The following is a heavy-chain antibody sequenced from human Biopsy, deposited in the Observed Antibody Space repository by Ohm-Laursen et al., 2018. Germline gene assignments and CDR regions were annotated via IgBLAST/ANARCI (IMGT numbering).Heavy chain of an antibody. CDR3: VRGVDYYDPYHYYALDV. V-gene: IGHV4-34*01. CDR2: INYSGRT. J-gene: IGHJ6*02. D-gene: IGHD3-22*01. CDR1: GDSFNGYY. Sequence: SETLSLTCTVYGDSFNGYYWSWIGQTPGKGLEWIGEINYSGRTNYNPSLKSRVTISVDTSKNQFSLKVRSVTAADTAVYYCVRGVDYYDPYHYYALDVWGQGTTVTVSS.